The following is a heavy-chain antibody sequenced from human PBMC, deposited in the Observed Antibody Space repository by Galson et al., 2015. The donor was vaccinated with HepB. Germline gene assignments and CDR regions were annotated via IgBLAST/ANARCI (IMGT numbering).Heavy chain of an antibody. Sequence: SLRLSCAASGFTFSSYAMHWVRQAPGKGLEWVAVISYDGSNKYYADSVKGRFTISRDNSKNTLYLQMNSLRAEDTAVYYCARMWLRKDYWGQGTLVTVSS. CDR2: ISYDGSNK. V-gene: IGHV3-30*04. CDR1: GFTFSSYA. J-gene: IGHJ4*02. CDR3: ARMWLRKDY. D-gene: IGHD3-22*01.